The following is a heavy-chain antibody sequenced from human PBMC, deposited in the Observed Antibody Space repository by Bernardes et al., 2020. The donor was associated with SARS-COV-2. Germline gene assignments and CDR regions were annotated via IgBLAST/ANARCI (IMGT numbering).Heavy chain of an antibody. D-gene: IGHD6-19*01. CDR3: ATSPILSGWPFDH. J-gene: IGHJ4*02. CDR2: IYPGYSET. Sequence: GESLKISCGGSGYNFNTQWVAWVRQVAGKVLEYIGIIYPGYSETKYGPSFQGRVTISADKSINTVYLQWNRLEASDTAMYYCATSPILSGWPFDHWGQGTLITVSS. CDR1: GYNFNTQW. V-gene: IGHV5-51*01.